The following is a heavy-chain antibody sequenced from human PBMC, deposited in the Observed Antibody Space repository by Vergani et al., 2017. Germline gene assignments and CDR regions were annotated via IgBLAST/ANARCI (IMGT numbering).Heavy chain of an antibody. CDR1: GFTFSSYA. CDR3: AREMYYDFWSGYYSLDY. Sequence: QVQLVESGGGVVQPGRSLRLSCAASGFTFSSYAMHWVRQAPGKGLEWVAVISYDGSNKYYADSVKGRFTISRDNAKNSLYLQMNSLRAEDTAVYYCAREMYYDFWSGYYSLDYWGQGTLVTVSS. D-gene: IGHD3-3*01. CDR2: ISYDGSNK. J-gene: IGHJ4*02. V-gene: IGHV3-30*07.